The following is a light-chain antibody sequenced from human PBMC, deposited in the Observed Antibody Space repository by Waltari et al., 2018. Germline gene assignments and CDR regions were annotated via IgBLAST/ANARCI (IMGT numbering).Light chain of an antibody. CDR1: PSVNTY. V-gene: IGKV3-20*01. Sequence: IVLTQSPGTLSLSPGERATLSCRASPSVNTYLAWYQQKPGQAPRLLIYGAYTRAAGIPDRFSGSGFGTDFSLTISRLEAEDFAVYYCQHHVRLPATFGQGTKVEI. CDR2: GAY. J-gene: IGKJ1*01. CDR3: QHHVRLPAT.